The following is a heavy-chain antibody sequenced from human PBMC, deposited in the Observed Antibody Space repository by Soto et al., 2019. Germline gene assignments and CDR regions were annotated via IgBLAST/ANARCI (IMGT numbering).Heavy chain of an antibody. CDR3: ARGVAGPFHWLDP. J-gene: IGHJ5*02. CDR1: GYTFTSYA. Sequence: GASVKVSCKASGYTFTSYAVHWVRQAPGQRLEWMGWINAGNGNTKYSQKFQGRVTITRDTSASTAYMELSSLRSEDTAVYYCARGVAGPFHWLDPWGQRTLFTVSS. V-gene: IGHV1-3*01. CDR2: INAGNGNT. D-gene: IGHD6-19*01.